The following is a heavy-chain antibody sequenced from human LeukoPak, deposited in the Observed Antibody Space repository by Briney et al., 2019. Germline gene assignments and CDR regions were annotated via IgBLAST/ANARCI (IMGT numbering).Heavy chain of an antibody. J-gene: IGHJ6*03. CDR1: GYTFTSYY. V-gene: IGHV1-46*01. Sequence: GASVKVSCKASGYTFTSYYMHWVRQAPGQGLEWMGIINPSGGSTSYAQKFQGRVTITTDESTSTAYMELSSLRSEDTAVYYCARDGAYCSSTSCYTRGHYYYYMDVWGKGTTVTVSS. CDR2: INPSGGST. CDR3: ARDGAYCSSTSCYTRGHYYYYMDV. D-gene: IGHD2-2*02.